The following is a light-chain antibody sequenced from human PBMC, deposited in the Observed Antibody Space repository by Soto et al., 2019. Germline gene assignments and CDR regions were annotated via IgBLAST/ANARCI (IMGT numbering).Light chain of an antibody. CDR2: GAS. CDR3: QQSYSIPRT. J-gene: IGKJ2*01. CDR1: QSLSSY. Sequence: EIVLTQSPGTLSLSPGERATLSCRASQSLSSYLAWYQQKPGQAPRLLIYGASSRATGIPDRFSGSGSGTDFTLTISSLQPEDFATYYCQQSYSIPRTFGQGTKLEIK. V-gene: IGKV3-20*01.